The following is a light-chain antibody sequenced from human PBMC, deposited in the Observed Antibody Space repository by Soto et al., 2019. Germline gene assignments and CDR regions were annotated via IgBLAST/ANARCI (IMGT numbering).Light chain of an antibody. Sequence: QSVLTQPPSVSGAPGQRVTISCTGSSSNIGAGYDVHWYQQLPGTAPKLLIYGNSNRPSGVPDRFSGCKSGTSASLAITGLQAEDEADYYCQSYDSSLSGRGYVFGTGTKVTVL. CDR2: GNS. J-gene: IGLJ1*01. CDR3: QSYDSSLSGRGYV. V-gene: IGLV1-40*01. CDR1: SSNIGAGYD.